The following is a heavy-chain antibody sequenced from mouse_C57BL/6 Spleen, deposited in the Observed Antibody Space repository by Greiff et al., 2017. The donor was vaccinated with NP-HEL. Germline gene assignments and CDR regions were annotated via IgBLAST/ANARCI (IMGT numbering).Heavy chain of an antibody. CDR1: GFNIKDDY. J-gene: IGHJ2*01. D-gene: IGHD1-1*01. CDR3: TRGSSRYYFDY. CDR2: IDPENGDT. V-gene: IGHV14-4*01. Sequence: VQLKQSGAELVRPGASVKLSCTASGFNIKDDYMHWVKQRPEQGLEWIGWIDPENGDTEYASKFQGKATITADTSSNTAYLQLSSLTSEDTAVYYCTRGSSRYYFDYWGQGTTLTVSS.